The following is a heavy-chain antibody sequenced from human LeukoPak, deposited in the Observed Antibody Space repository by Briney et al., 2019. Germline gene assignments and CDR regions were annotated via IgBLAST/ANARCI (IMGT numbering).Heavy chain of an antibody. CDR2: ISSTGTYI. CDR3: ARDLAYSTGFDY. Sequence: GGSLRLSCTASGFTFSSYTMNWVRQAPGKGLEWVSSISSTGTYIYYTDSVKGRFTISRDIANSLLYLQMNSLRADDTAVYYCARDLAYSTGFDYWGQGTLVTVSS. V-gene: IGHV3-21*01. CDR1: GFTFSSYT. D-gene: IGHD4-11*01. J-gene: IGHJ4*02.